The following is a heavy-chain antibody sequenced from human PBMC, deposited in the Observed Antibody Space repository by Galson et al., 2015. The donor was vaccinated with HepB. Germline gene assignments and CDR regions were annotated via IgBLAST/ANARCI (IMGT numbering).Heavy chain of an antibody. Sequence: SLRLSCAASGFTFSSYWMSWVRQAPGKGLEWVANIKQDGSEKYYVDSVKGRFTISRDNAKNSLYLQMNSLRAEDTAVYYCAREGSYYYDSSGHFGYWGQGTLVTVSS. CDR2: IKQDGSEK. D-gene: IGHD3-22*01. CDR3: AREGSYYYDSSGHFGY. J-gene: IGHJ4*02. V-gene: IGHV3-7*03. CDR1: GFTFSSYW.